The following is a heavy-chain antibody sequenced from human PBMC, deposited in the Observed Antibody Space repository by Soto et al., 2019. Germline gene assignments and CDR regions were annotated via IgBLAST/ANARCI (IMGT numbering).Heavy chain of an antibody. CDR3: ARGNPFNYAGFDV. CDR1: GYTFSDFD. V-gene: IGHV1-8*01. J-gene: IGHJ6*02. Sequence: QAHLEQSGAEVKRPGASVKVSCKASGYTFSDFDINWLRQASGQGPEWMGWMNAKSGDTFFAQRFQGKFNMTGDTALSTDDMEVGSLTSDDTAMYYCARGNPFNYAGFDVWGQGTTVAVS. CDR2: MNAKSGDT. D-gene: IGHD3-16*01.